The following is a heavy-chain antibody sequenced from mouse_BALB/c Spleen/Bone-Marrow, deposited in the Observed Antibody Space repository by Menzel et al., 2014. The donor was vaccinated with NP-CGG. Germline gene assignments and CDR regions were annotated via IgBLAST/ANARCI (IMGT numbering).Heavy chain of an antibody. Sequence: VQLKESGGDLVKPGGSLKLSCAASGFTFSNYGMSWVRQTPDKRLEWVATISSGGSYTYYPDSVKGRFTISRDNAKNTLYLQMSSLKSEDTAMYYCARQGDYDYFDYWGQGTTLTVSS. D-gene: IGHD2-4*01. CDR3: ARQGDYDYFDY. CDR2: ISSGGSYT. J-gene: IGHJ2*01. V-gene: IGHV5-6*01. CDR1: GFTFSNYG.